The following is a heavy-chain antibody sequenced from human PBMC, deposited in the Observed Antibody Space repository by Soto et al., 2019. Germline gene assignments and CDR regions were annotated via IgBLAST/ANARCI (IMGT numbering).Heavy chain of an antibody. CDR3: ARDRAVEVPATNYYYYYGMDV. D-gene: IGHD2-2*01. V-gene: IGHV3-11*06. J-gene: IGHJ6*02. CDR1: GFTFSDYY. Sequence: PGGSLRLSCAASGFTFSDYYMSWIRQAPGKGLEWVSYISSSRSYTNYADSVKGRFTSSRDNAKNSLYLQMNSLRAEDTAVYYCARDRAVEVPATNYYYYYGMDVWGQGTTVTVSS. CDR2: ISSSRSYT.